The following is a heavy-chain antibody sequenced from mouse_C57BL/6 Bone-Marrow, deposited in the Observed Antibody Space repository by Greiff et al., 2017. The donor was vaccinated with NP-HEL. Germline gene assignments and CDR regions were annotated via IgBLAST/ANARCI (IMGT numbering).Heavy chain of an antibody. J-gene: IGHJ3*01. Sequence: QVQLQQPGAELVKPGASVKLSCKASGYTFTSYWMHWVKQRPGQGLEWIGMIHPNSGSTNYTEKFKSKATLTVDKSSSTAYMQLSSLTSVDSAVYYCAGLGRRFAYWGQGTLVTVSA. CDR3: AGLGRRFAY. D-gene: IGHD4-1*01. V-gene: IGHV1-64*01. CDR1: GYTFTSYW. CDR2: IHPNSGST.